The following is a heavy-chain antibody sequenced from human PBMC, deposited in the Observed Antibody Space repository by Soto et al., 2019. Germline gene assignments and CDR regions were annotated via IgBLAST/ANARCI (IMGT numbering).Heavy chain of an antibody. D-gene: IGHD2-15*01. CDR2: IWYDGSKT. Sequence: PGGSLRLSCVASGFTFSSYGMDWVRQAPGKGLEWVAGIWYDGSKTYYADSVKGRFTISRDNSKNTLYLQMNSLRAEDTAVYYCAKDGGGGYLDYYYYGMDVWGQGTTVTVSS. J-gene: IGHJ6*02. CDR1: GFTFSSYG. V-gene: IGHV3-30*02. CDR3: AKDGGGGYLDYYYYGMDV.